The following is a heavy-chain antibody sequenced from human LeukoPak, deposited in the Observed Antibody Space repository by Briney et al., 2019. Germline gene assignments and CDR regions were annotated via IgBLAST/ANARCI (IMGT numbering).Heavy chain of an antibody. CDR1: GGTFSSYA. J-gene: IGHJ4*02. CDR2: IIPTFGTA. Sequence: SVKVSCKASGGTFSSYAISWVRQAPGQGLEWMGGIIPTFGTANYAQKFQGRVTITAEESTSTAYMELSSLRSEDTAVYYCASHYYDSSGYYYGLDYWGQGTLVTVSS. D-gene: IGHD3-22*01. V-gene: IGHV1-69*13. CDR3: ASHYYDSSGYYYGLDY.